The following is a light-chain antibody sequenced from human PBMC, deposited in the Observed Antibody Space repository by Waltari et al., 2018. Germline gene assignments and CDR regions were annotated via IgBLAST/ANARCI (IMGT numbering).Light chain of an antibody. Sequence: QSALTQPRSVSGSPGQAVTITCTGTSSDVSCYNFVSWYQQHPGKAPKLMIYDVTKRPSGVPDRFSGSKSGNTASLTISGLQAEDEADYYCCSYAGSYTYVFGTGTKVTVL. V-gene: IGLV2-11*01. CDR2: DVT. CDR3: CSYAGSYTYV. CDR1: SSDVSCYNF. J-gene: IGLJ1*01.